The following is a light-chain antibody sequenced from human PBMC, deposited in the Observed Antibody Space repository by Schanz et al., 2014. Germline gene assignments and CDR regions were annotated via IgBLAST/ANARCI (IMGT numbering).Light chain of an antibody. CDR1: QSISSY. V-gene: IGKV1-39*01. CDR3: QQYNSYSYT. Sequence: DIQMTQSPSSLSASVGDRVTITCRASQSISSYLNWYQQKPGKAPKLLIYAASSLQSGVPSRFSGSGSGTDFTLTISSLQPDDFATYYCQQYNSYSYTFGQGTKLEIK. CDR2: AAS. J-gene: IGKJ2*01.